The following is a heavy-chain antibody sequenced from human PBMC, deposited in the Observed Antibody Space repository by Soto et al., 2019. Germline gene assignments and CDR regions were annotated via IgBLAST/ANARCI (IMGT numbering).Heavy chain of an antibody. D-gene: IGHD3-3*01. J-gene: IGHJ5*02. Sequence: GGSLRLSCAASGFTFSSYAMSWVRQAPGKGLEWVSAISGSGGSTYYADSVKGRFTISRDNSKNTLYLQMNSLRAEDTAVYYCARVLSGSWFDFWWFDPWGQGTLVTVSS. CDR2: ISGSGGST. CDR3: ARVLSGSWFDFWWFDP. V-gene: IGHV3-23*01. CDR1: GFTFSSYA.